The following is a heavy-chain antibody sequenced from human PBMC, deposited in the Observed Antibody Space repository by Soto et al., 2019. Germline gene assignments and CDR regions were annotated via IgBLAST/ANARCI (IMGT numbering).Heavy chain of an antibody. CDR3: ARDLLGRGYYDY. CDR1: GFTFSDHY. D-gene: IGHD2-15*01. CDR2: TRNKANSYTT. Sequence: GGSLRLSCAASGFTFSDHYMDWVRQAPGKGLEWVGRTRNKANSYTTEYAASVKGRFTISRDDSKNSLYLQMNSLKTEDTAVYYCARDLLGRGYYDYWGQGPLVTVSS. J-gene: IGHJ4*02. V-gene: IGHV3-72*01.